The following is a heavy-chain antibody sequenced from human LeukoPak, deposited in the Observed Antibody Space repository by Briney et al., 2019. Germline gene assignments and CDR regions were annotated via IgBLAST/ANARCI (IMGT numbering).Heavy chain of an antibody. CDR2: IKQDGSEK. Sequence: PGGSLRLSCAASGFTFSSYWMSWVRQAPGKGLEGVANIKQDGSEKYYVDSVKGRFTISRDNAKNSLYLQMNSLRAEDTAVYYCASMTHSSAFDIWGQGTMVTVSS. J-gene: IGHJ3*02. CDR3: ASMTHSSAFDI. CDR1: GFTFSSYW. V-gene: IGHV3-7*01. D-gene: IGHD2/OR15-2a*01.